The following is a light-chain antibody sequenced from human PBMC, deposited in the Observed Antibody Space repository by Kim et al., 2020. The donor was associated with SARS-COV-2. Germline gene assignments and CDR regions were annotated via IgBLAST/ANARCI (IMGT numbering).Light chain of an antibody. CDR3: HSFDSSLSGCV. CDR2: TSN. V-gene: IGLV1-40*01. CDR1: SSNIGAGYD. Sequence: QRVTISCTGGSSNIGAGYDVHWYQQLPGTAPKLLIYTSNNRPSGVPDRFAGSKSGTSASLAITGLQAEDEADYFCHSFDSSLSGCVFGGGTQLTVL. J-gene: IGLJ3*02.